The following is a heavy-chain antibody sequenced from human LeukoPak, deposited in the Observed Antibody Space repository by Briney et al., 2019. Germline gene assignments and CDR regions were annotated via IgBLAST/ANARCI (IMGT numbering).Heavy chain of an antibody. CDR3: ARVGVYGDYGLYYFDY. D-gene: IGHD4-17*01. CDR1: GYTFTIYA. Sequence: ASVNVSFKASGYTFTIYAMHWVRQAPGQRLEWMGWINAGNGNTKYSQKFQGRVTITRDPSASTAYMELSSLRSEDTAVYYCARVGVYGDYGLYYFDYWGQGTLVTVSS. J-gene: IGHJ4*02. CDR2: INAGNGNT. V-gene: IGHV1-3*01.